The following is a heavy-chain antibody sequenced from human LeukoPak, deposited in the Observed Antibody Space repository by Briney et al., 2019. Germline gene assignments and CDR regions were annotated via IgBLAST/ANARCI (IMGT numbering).Heavy chain of an antibody. J-gene: IGHJ4*02. CDR3: AKGRYYGSGSSVLDY. Sequence: PGGSLRLSCAASGFTFSNYAMSWVRQAPGKGLEWVSGISGSGVRIYYADSVKGRFTISRDNAKNSLYLQMNSLRAEDMALYYCAKGRYYGSGSSVLDYWGQGTLVTVSS. CDR1: GFTFSNYA. CDR2: ISGSGVRI. V-gene: IGHV3-23*01. D-gene: IGHD3-10*01.